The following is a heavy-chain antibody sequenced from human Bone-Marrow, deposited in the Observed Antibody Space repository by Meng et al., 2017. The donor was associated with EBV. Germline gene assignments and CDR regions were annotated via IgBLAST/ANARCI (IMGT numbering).Heavy chain of an antibody. CDR2: INPSGGST. CDR1: GYTFTSYY. D-gene: IGHD5-24*01. Sequence: QMQLVESGAEVKKPGASVKVSCKASGYTFTSYYMHWVRQAPGQGLEWMGIINPSGGSTSYAQKFQGRVTMTRDTSTSTVYMELSSLRSEDTAVYYCASGVEMATIGAEYFQHWGQGTLVTVSS. J-gene: IGHJ1*01. CDR3: ASGVEMATIGAEYFQH. V-gene: IGHV1-46*01.